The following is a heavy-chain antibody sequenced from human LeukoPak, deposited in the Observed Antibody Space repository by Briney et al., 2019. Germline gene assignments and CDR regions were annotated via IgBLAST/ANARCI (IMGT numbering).Heavy chain of an antibody. Sequence: PSETLSLTCTVSGGSISNRYWSWVRQPAGKGLEWIGRIYSSGRTNHNPSLKSRVTMSVDTSKNQFSLKLSSVTAADTAVYYCSRSPQYRDAYFDYWGQGTLVTVSS. J-gene: IGHJ4*01. D-gene: IGHD2-2*02. V-gene: IGHV4-4*07. CDR3: SRSPQYRDAYFDY. CDR2: IYSSGRT. CDR1: GGSISNRY.